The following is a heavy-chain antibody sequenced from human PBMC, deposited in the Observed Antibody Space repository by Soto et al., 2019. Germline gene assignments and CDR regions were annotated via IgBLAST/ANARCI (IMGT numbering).Heavy chain of an antibody. V-gene: IGHV3-23*01. D-gene: IGHD3-16*01. Sequence: EVQLLESGGGLVQPGGSLRLSCAASGFTFSSYAMSWVRQAPGKGLEWVSAISGSGGSTYYADSVKGRFTISRDNSKNPLYLQMNSLRAEDTAVYYCAKAVGYGGKSLDYWGQGTLVTVSS. CDR1: GFTFSSYA. CDR2: ISGSGGST. J-gene: IGHJ4*02. CDR3: AKAVGYGGKSLDY.